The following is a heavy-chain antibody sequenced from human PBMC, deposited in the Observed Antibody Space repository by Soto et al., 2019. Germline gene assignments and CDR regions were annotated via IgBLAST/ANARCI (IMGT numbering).Heavy chain of an antibody. J-gene: IGHJ4*02. Sequence: QLQMQESGPGLVKPSETLSLTCSVSRASISTTNYYWAWVRQTPEKGLEWIGSIDYSGTTYYKSSLKSRASISIDTSNTQFSLKVYSMTAADTAVYYCTRHMCTRGPCYFDYWGQGTLVTVSS. D-gene: IGHD2-8*02. CDR2: IDYSGTT. CDR1: RASISTTNYY. V-gene: IGHV4-39*01. CDR3: TRHMCTRGPCYFDY.